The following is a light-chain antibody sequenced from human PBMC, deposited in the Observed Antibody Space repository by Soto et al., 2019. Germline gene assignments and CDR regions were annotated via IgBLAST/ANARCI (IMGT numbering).Light chain of an antibody. CDR2: GAS. CDR1: QSISTY. V-gene: IGKV1-39*01. J-gene: IGKJ1*01. Sequence: DIQMTQSPSSLSASVGDRVTITCRASQSISTYLNWFQQKPGQAPKLLIYGASSLQSGVPSRFRGSGSGTDFTLTITSLQPEDFATYYGQQCYTTPWTCGPGTKVDVK. CDR3: QQCYTTPWT.